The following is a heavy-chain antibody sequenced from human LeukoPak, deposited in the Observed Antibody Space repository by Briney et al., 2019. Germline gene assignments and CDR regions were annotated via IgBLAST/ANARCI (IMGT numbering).Heavy chain of an antibody. CDR3: ARGPLGRRGYSGYVTFDY. Sequence: SVKVSCKASGGTFSSYAISWVRQAPGQGLEWMGRIIPIFGTANYAQKFQGRVTITTDESTSTAYMELSSLRSEDTAVYYCARGPLGRRGYSGYVTFDYWGQGTLVTVSS. CDR2: IIPIFGTA. V-gene: IGHV1-69*05. J-gene: IGHJ4*02. D-gene: IGHD5-12*01. CDR1: GGTFSSYA.